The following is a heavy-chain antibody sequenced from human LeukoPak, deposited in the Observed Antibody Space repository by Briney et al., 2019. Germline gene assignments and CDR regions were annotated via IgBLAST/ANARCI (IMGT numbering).Heavy chain of an antibody. CDR3: AKASRGDYFDY. J-gene: IGHJ4*02. CDR2: ISSSSSYI. D-gene: IGHD3-10*01. CDR1: GFTFSSYS. Sequence: PGGSLRLSCAASGFTFSSYSMNWVRQAPGKGLEWVSSISSSSSYIYYADSVKGRFTISRDNVKMSLYLQMNSLRAEDTALYYCAKASRGDYFDYWGQGALVTVSS. V-gene: IGHV3-21*04.